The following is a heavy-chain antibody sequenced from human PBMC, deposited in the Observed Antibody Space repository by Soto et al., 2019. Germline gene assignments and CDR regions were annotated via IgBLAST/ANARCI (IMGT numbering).Heavy chain of an antibody. Sequence: SATLSLNCTFSGGSISCNYWSLIRQPPGKGLEWIGYIYYSGSTNYNPSLKSRVTISVDTSKNQFSLKLSSVTAADTAVYYCARAPRGNYGYPSYFDYWGQGTLVIVS. V-gene: IGHV4-59*01. D-gene: IGHD3-10*01. CDR2: IYYSGST. CDR3: ARAPRGNYGYPSYFDY. J-gene: IGHJ4*02. CDR1: GGSISCNY.